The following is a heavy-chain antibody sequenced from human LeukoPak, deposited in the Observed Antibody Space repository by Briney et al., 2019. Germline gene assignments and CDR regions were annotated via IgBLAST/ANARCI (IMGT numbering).Heavy chain of an antibody. CDR1: GFTFCSYS. D-gene: IGHD1-1*01. CDR3: ARGPKYIASTGPHYFDY. V-gene: IGHV3-21*01. Sequence: PGASLRLSCAASGFTFCSYSMNWVRQAPGKGLEWVSSISHGSSYIYYADSVKGRFTISRDNAENSLYLQMNSLRAEDTAVYYCARGPKYIASTGPHYFDYWGQGTLVTV. J-gene: IGHJ4*02. CDR2: ISHGSSYI.